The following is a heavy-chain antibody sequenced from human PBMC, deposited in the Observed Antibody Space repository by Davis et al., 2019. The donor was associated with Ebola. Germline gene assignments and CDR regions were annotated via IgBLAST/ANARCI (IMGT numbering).Heavy chain of an antibody. CDR1: GYTFTSYA. CDR3: ARDRSGLRSYGMDV. J-gene: IGHJ6*04. Sequence: ASVKVSCKASGYTFTSYAMHWVRQAPGQRLEWMGWINAGNGNTKYSQKFQGRVTITRDTSASTAYMELSSLRSEDTAVYYCARDRSGLRSYGMDVWGKGTTVTVSS. V-gene: IGHV1-3*01. CDR2: INAGNGNT. D-gene: IGHD4-17*01.